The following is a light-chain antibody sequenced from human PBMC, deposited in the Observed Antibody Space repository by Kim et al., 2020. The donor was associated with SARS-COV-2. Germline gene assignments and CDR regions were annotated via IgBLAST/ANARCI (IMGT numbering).Light chain of an antibody. J-gene: IGLJ3*02. CDR3: GAGHGSGDNFVYRV. V-gene: IGLV9-49*01. CDR2: VGTGGIVG. CDR1: NGYIDYK. Sequence: QLVLTQPPSASGSLGASVTLTCTLNNGYIDYKVDLCQQRPGKGPRFVMRVGTGGIVGSKGDDIPDRFSVLGSGLNRYLTIKNIQEEADNDYHCGAGHGSGDNFVYRVFGGGTQLTVL.